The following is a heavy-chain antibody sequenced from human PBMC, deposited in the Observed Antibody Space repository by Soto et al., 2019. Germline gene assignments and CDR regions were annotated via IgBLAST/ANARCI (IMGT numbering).Heavy chain of an antibody. CDR2: IIPILGTA. Sequence: QVQLVQSGAEVKKPGSSVKVSCKASGDTFSSYAISWVRQAPGQGLEWMGGIIPILGTANYAQKFQGRVTITADESTSTAYMEVSSLRSEDTAVYYCARGESGSYPTIDYWGQGTLVTVSS. J-gene: IGHJ4*02. D-gene: IGHD1-26*01. V-gene: IGHV1-69*01. CDR3: ARGESGSYPTIDY. CDR1: GDTFSSYA.